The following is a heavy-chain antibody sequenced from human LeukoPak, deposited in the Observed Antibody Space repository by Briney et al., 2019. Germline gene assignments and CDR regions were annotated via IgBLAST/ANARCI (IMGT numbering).Heavy chain of an antibody. J-gene: IGHJ5*02. Sequence: GGSLRLSCAASGFTFSSYSMNWVRQAPGKGLEWVSSISSSSSYIYYADSVKGRFTISRDNSKNTLYLQMNSLRAEDTAVYYCARDRRGGFDPWGQGTLVTVSS. D-gene: IGHD3-10*01. CDR2: ISSSSSYI. CDR1: GFTFSSYS. V-gene: IGHV3-21*01. CDR3: ARDRRGGFDP.